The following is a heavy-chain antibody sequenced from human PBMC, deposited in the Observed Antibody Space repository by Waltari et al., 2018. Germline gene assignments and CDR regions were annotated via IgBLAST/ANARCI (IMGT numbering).Heavy chain of an antibody. J-gene: IGHJ4*02. D-gene: IGHD1-26*01. CDR2: ISGSGGTT. CDR3: AKSSGSYYEVFDY. CDR1: GFAFANSG. V-gene: IGHV3-23*04. Sequence: EVRLVESGGGLVKPGGYLRLSCSASGFAFANSGMSWVRQAPGKGLECVSSISGSGGTTYYADSVKGRFTMSKDNSKNTLFLQMNSLRVDDTADYYCAKSSGSYYEVFDYWGRGTLVTVSS.